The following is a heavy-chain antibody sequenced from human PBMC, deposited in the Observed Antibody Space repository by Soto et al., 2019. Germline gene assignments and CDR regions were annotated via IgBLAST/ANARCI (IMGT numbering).Heavy chain of an antibody. V-gene: IGHV3-74*03. CDR1: GFTFSSYW. Sequence: EVQLVESGGGLVQPGESLRLSCAASGFTFSSYWMHWVRQVPGKGLEWVSRIKSDASTIMYADSVKGRFTISRDNAKNTLYLQVNSLRPEDTAVYYCVRGGSANYYGLFDSWGQGTLVTVSS. CDR3: VRGGSANYYGLFDS. D-gene: IGHD1-26*01. J-gene: IGHJ4*02. CDR2: IKSDASTI.